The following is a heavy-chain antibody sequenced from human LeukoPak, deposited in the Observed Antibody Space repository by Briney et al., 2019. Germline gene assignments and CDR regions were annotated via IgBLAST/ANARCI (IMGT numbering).Heavy chain of an antibody. D-gene: IGHD3-22*01. J-gene: IGHJ5*02. CDR1: GYTFTSYG. CDR3: ARGPPMIVVEHNWFDP. CDR2: IIPIFGTA. Sequence: ASVKVSCKASGYTFTSYGISWVRQAPGQGLEWMGGIIPIFGTANYAQKFQGRVTITADESTSTAYMELSSLRSEDTAVYYCARGPPMIVVEHNWFDPWGQGTLVTVSS. V-gene: IGHV1-69*13.